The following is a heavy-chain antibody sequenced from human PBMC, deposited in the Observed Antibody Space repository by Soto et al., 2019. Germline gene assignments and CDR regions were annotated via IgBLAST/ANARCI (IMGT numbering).Heavy chain of an antibody. Sequence: GGSLRLSCAASGFTFSDYYMSWIRQAPGKGLEWVSYISSSGSTIYYADFVKGRFTISRDNAKNSLYLQMNSLRAEDTAVYYCARDSGRASSGYYHDYWGQGTLVTVSS. CDR3: ARDSGRASSGYYHDY. CDR2: ISSSGSTI. J-gene: IGHJ4*02. D-gene: IGHD3-22*01. CDR1: GFTFSDYY. V-gene: IGHV3-11*01.